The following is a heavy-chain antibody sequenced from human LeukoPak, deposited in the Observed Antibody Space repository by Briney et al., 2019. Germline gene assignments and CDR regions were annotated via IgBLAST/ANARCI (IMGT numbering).Heavy chain of an antibody. V-gene: IGHV4-34*01. CDR2: INHSGNT. D-gene: IGHD2-15*01. J-gene: IGHJ6*03. Sequence: SETLSLTCSVNGGSFSGYYWSWIRQPPGKGLEWIREINHSGNTNYNPSLKSRVTISGDTSKNQFSLKLSSVTAADTAVYYCETSSSATIDYFYDYIDVWGKGTTVTVSS. CDR1: GGSFSGYY. CDR3: ETSSSATIDYFYDYIDV.